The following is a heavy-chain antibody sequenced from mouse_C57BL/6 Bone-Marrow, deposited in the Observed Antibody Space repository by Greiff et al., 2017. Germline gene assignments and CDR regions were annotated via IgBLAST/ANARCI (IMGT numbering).Heavy chain of an antibody. CDR2: ISYSGST. Sequence: EVQLQQSGPGLAKPSQTLSLTCSVTGYSITSDYWNWIRKFPGHKLEYIGYISYSGSTYYNPSLKSRISITRDTSKNQYYLQLNSVTTEDTATYYCAKYRYYGSRDFDYWGQGTTLTVSS. J-gene: IGHJ2*01. V-gene: IGHV3-8*01. D-gene: IGHD1-1*01. CDR3: AKYRYYGSRDFDY. CDR1: GYSITSDY.